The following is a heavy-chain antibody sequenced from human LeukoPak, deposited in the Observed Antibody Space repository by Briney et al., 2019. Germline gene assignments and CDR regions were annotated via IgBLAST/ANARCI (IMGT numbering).Heavy chain of an antibody. V-gene: IGHV3-66*01. CDR2: IYSGGST. Sequence: GGSLRLSCAASGFTVSSNYMSWVRQAPGKGLEWVSVIYSGGSTYYADSVKGRFTISRDNSKNTLYPQMNSLRAEDTAVYYCARDENSRYNWNDGAFDIWGQGTMVTVSS. D-gene: IGHD1-20*01. J-gene: IGHJ3*02. CDR1: GFTVSSNY. CDR3: ARDENSRYNWNDGAFDI.